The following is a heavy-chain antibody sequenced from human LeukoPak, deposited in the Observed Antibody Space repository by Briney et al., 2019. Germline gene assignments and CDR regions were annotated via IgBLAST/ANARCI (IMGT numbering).Heavy chain of an antibody. J-gene: IGHJ4*02. D-gene: IGHD2-8*01. Sequence: GASVKVSCKASGYTFTGYYMHWVRQAPGQGLEWMGWINPNSGGTNYAQKFQGRVTMTRHTSISTAYMELSRLRSDDTAVYYCARDTYCTNGVCYTRSFDYWGQGTLVTVSS. CDR1: GYTFTGYY. CDR3: ARDTYCTNGVCYTRSFDY. V-gene: IGHV1-2*02. CDR2: INPNSGGT.